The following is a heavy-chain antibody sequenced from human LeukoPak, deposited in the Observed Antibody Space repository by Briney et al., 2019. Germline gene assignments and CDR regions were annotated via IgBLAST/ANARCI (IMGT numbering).Heavy chain of an antibody. J-gene: IGHJ6*03. CDR2: ISSSSSYI. CDR1: GFTFSSYS. V-gene: IGHV3-21*01. Sequence: GGSLRLSCAASGFTFSSYSMNWVRQAPGEGLEWVSSISSSSSYIYYADSVKGRFTISRDNAKNSLYLQMNSLRAEDTAVYYCARVAAAAGTNYYYYMDVWGKGTTVTVSS. CDR3: ARVAAAAGTNYYYYMDV. D-gene: IGHD6-13*01.